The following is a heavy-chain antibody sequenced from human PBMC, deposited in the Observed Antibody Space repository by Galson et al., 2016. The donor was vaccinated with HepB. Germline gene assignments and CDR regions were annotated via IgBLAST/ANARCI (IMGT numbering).Heavy chain of an antibody. J-gene: IGHJ4*02. CDR3: ARGHDANSFILDY. CDR1: GFTFSSYW. D-gene: IGHD3-3*02. CDR2: INSDGSST. V-gene: IGHV3-74*01. Sequence: SLRLSCAASGFTFSSYWMNWFRQAPGKGLVWVSRINSDGSSTTYADSVNGRFTISRDNAKNTLYLQMSSLRAEDTAVYYCARGHDANSFILDYWGQGTLVTVSS.